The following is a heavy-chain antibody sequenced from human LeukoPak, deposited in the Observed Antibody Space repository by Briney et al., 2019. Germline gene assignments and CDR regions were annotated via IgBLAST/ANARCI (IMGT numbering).Heavy chain of an antibody. D-gene: IGHD1-26*01. CDR1: GFTFDDYA. J-gene: IGHJ4*02. CDR3: AKARAVVGATLQPTFDY. V-gene: IGHV3-9*01. Sequence: PGGSLRLSCAASGFTFDDYAMHWVRQAPGKGLEWVSGISWNSGSIGYADSVKGRFTISRDNAKNSLYLQMNSLRAEDTALYYCAKARAVVGATLQPTFDYWGQGTLVTVSS. CDR2: ISWNSGSI.